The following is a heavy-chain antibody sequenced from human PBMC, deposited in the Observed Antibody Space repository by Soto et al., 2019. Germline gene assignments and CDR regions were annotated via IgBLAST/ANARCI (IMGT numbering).Heavy chain of an antibody. J-gene: IGHJ6*02. CDR3: ASSRKDYYYYGMDV. Sequence: QVQLVQSGAEVKKPGSSVKVSCKASGGTFSSYAISWVRQAPGQGLEWMGGIIPIFGTPNYAQKFQGRVTITADESTSTSYMELSSLRSEDTAGYYCASSRKDYYYYGMDVWGQGTTVTVSS. CDR2: IIPIFGTP. CDR1: GGTFSSYA. V-gene: IGHV1-69*12. D-gene: IGHD6-13*01.